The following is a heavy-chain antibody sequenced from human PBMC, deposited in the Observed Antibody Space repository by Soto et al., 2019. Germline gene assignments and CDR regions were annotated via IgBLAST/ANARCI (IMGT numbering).Heavy chain of an antibody. Sequence: QVQLVQSGAEVKKPGSSVKVSCKASGGTFSSYAISWVRQAPGQGLEWMGGIIPIFGTANYAQKCQGRVTITADESTSTAYMELSSLRSEDTAVYYCARDEIFGVVPVYYYYYYGMDVWGQGTTVTVSS. V-gene: IGHV1-69*01. CDR1: GGTFSSYA. J-gene: IGHJ6*02. D-gene: IGHD3-3*01. CDR2: IIPIFGTA. CDR3: ARDEIFGVVPVYYYYYYGMDV.